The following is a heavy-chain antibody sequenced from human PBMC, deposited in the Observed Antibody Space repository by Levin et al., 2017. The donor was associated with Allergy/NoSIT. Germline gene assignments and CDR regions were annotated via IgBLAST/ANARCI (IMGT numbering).Heavy chain of an antibody. Sequence: PGGSLRLSCVASGFTLSDYGMHWVRQAPGRGLEWVSLIQTAGNTKMYGASAKGRFTVSRDRSENTMNLEMNSLRGEDTATYYCVRGVAYGMDVWGQGATVTVSS. CDR3: VRGVAYGMDV. J-gene: IGHJ6*02. CDR1: GFTLSDYG. V-gene: IGHV3-30*02. CDR2: IQTAGNTK.